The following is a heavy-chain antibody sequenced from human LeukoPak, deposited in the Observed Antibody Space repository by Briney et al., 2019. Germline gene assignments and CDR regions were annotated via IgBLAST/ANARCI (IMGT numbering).Heavy chain of an antibody. V-gene: IGHV6-1*01. CDR1: GDSVSSNRAS. CDR3: ARDPDSSYEWGPFDS. D-gene: IGHD6-6*01. J-gene: IGHJ5*01. CDR2: TYYRSKWSN. Sequence: SQTLSLTCAVSGDSVSSNRASWNWIRRSPSGGLEWLGRTYYRSKWSNDYADSVKSRITISPDPSKNEFSLQLNSVTPEDTAVYYCARDPDSSYEWGPFDSWGQGTLVTVSS.